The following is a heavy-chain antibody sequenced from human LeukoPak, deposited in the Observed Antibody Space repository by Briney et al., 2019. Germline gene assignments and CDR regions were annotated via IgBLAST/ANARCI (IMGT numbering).Heavy chain of an antibody. J-gene: IGHJ6*03. CDR1: GYTFTELS. D-gene: IGHD4-23*01. Sequence: ASEKVSYKVSGYTFTELSMHGVRQAPGKGLEWMGGFDPEDGETIYSQKFQGRVTMTEDTSTDTAYMELSSLRSEDTAVYYCATTPPVADYYYYMDVWGKGTTVTVSS. V-gene: IGHV1-24*01. CDR2: FDPEDGET. CDR3: ATTPPVADYYYYMDV.